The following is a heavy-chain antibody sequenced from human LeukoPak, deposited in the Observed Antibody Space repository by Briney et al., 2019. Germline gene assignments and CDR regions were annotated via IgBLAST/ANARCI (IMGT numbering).Heavy chain of an antibody. V-gene: IGHV4-34*01. CDR1: GGSFSGYY. CDR3: AGGHVGSYVYYYYYGMDV. J-gene: IGHJ6*02. CDR2: INHGGSA. Sequence: SETLSLTCAVYGGSFSGYYWSWIRQSPGRGLEWIGEINHGGSADYNPSLKSRVTISVDMSKNQFSLKLSSVTAADTAVYYCAGGHVGSYVYYYYYGMDVWGQGTMVTVSS. D-gene: IGHD3-16*01.